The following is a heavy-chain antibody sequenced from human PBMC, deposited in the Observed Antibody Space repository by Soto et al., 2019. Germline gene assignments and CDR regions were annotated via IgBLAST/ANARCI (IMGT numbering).Heavy chain of an antibody. Sequence: GGSLRLSCAASGFTFSSYSMNWVRQAPGKGLEWVSSISSSSYIYYADSVKGRFTISRDNAKNSLYLQMNSLRAEDTAVYYCARAILPTGDAFDIWGQGTMVTVSS. CDR2: ISSSSYI. CDR1: GFTFSSYS. CDR3: ARAILPTGDAFDI. D-gene: IGHD1-1*01. J-gene: IGHJ3*02. V-gene: IGHV3-21*01.